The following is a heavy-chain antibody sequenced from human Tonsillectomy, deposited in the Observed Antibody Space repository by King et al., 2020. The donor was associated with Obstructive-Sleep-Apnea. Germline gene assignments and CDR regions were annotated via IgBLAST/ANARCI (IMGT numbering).Heavy chain of an antibody. CDR3: ARDGSSGYYYTAFDY. CDR2: IDYSGST. J-gene: IGHJ4*02. V-gene: IGHV4-59*01. D-gene: IGHD3-22*01. CDR1: GGSLSSYY. Sequence: QLQESGPGLVKPSETLSLTCTVSGGSLSSYYWSWIRQPPGKGLEWIGYIDYSGSTNYNPSLKSRVTISVDTSKNQFSLKLRSVTAADTAVYYCARDGSSGYYYTAFDYWGQGALVTVSS.